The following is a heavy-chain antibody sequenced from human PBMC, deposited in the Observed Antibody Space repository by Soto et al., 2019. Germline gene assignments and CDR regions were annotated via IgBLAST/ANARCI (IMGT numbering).Heavy chain of an antibody. Sequence: PGGFLRLSCAASGFTLITYSMNWVRQAPGKGLERVSSISSSSTTYYADSVKGRFTISRDNSKNTLYLQMNSLRAEDTAVYYCSREDLWFGDSGYYYYYGMDVWGQGTTVTVSS. J-gene: IGHJ6*02. V-gene: IGHV3-48*01. CDR2: ISSSSTT. CDR1: GFTLITYS. D-gene: IGHD3-10*01. CDR3: SREDLWFGDSGYYYYYGMDV.